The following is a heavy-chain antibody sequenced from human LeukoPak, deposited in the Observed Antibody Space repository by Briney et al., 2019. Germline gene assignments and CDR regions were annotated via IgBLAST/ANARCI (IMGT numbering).Heavy chain of an antibody. CDR2: IKEDGSGK. V-gene: IGHV3-7*01. J-gene: IGHJ4*02. CDR1: GFTFSKHW. D-gene: IGHD3-3*01. CDR3: AREITIFGRVFGFDL. Sequence: GGSLRLSCAASGFTFSKHWMTWVRQAPGKGLEWVASIKEDGSGKYYVDSVEGRFTISRDNAENSLSLQMNSLRVADTALYYCAREITIFGRVFGFDLWGQGTLVTVSS.